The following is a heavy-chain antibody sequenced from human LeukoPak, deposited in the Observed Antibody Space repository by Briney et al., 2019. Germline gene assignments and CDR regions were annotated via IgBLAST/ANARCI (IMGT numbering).Heavy chain of an antibody. D-gene: IGHD1-26*01. CDR1: GYTFTSYG. J-gene: IGHJ4*02. CDR2: ISAYNGNT. V-gene: IGHV1-18*01. CDR3: ARDNNSGSYYDPLDY. Sequence: ASVTDSCKASGYTFTSYGISWVRQAPGQGLEWMGWISAYNGNTNYAQKLQGRVTMTTDTSTSTAYMELRSLRSDDTAVYYCARDNNSGSYYDPLDYWGQGTLVTVSS.